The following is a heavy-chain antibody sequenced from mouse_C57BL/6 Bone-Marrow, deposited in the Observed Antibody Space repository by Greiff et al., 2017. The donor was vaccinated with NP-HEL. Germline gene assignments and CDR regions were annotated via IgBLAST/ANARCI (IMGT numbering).Heavy chain of an antibody. CDR1: GFSFNTYA. V-gene: IGHV10-1*01. D-gene: IGHD3-3*01. J-gene: IGHJ3*01. CDR3: VRHEGRAGTEWFAY. Sequence: EVKLMESGGGLVQPKGSLKLSCAASGFSFNTYAMNWVRQAPGKGVEWVARIRSKSNNYATYYADSVKDRFTISRDDSESMLYLQMNNLKTEDTAMYYCVRHEGRAGTEWFAYWGQGTLVTVSA. CDR2: IRSKSNNYAT.